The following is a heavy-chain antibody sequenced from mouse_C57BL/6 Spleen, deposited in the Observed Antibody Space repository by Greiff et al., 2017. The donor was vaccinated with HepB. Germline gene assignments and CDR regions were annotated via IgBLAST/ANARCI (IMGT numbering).Heavy chain of an antibody. CDR3: AKSGGYYGSSYAMDY. Sequence: VQLQQSGPGLVQPSQSLSITCTVSGFSLTSYGVHWVRQSPGKGLEWLGVIWRGGSTDYNAAFMSRLSITKDNSKSQVFFKMNSLQADDTAIYYCAKSGGYYGSSYAMDYWGQGTSVTVSS. V-gene: IGHV2-5*01. CDR1: GFSLTSYG. CDR2: IWRGGST. J-gene: IGHJ4*01. D-gene: IGHD1-1*01.